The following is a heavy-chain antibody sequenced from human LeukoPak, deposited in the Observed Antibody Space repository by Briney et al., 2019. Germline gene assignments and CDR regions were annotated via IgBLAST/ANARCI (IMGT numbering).Heavy chain of an antibody. CDR1: GGSISDSRLY. CDR2: IYYSGST. J-gene: IGHJ4*02. CDR3: ASSIVGAMISIDY. D-gene: IGHD1-26*01. V-gene: IGHV4-61*05. Sequence: SETLSLTCTVSGGSISDSRLYWGWIRQPPGKGLEWIGYIYYSGSTNYNPSLKGRVTISVDTSKNQFSLKLSSVTAADTAVYYCASSIVGAMISIDYWGQGTLVTVSS.